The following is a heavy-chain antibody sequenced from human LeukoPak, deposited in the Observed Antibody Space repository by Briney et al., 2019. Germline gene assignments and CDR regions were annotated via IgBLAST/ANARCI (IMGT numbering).Heavy chain of an antibody. CDR3: VRVSPTSDYGMDV. CDR2: ISWNGGST. Sequence: GRSLRLSCEASGFSFVDHGMHWVRQAPGKGLQWASGISWNGGSTGYSDSVKGRFTIPRDNAKNSLYLQMNNVRIEDTALYYCVRVSPTSDYGMDVWGQGTTVTVSS. V-gene: IGHV3-9*01. CDR1: GFSFVDHG. J-gene: IGHJ6*02.